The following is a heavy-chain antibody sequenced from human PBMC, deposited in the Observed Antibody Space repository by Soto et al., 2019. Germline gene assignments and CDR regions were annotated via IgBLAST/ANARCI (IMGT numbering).Heavy chain of an antibody. V-gene: IGHV4-34*01. CDR2: INHSGST. J-gene: IGHJ6*03. CDR1: GGSFSGYY. Sequence: QVQLQQWGAGLLKPSETLSLTCAVYGGSFSGYYWSWIRQPPGKGLEWIGEINHSGSTNYNPSLKSRVTISVDTSKYQCSLKLSSVTAADTAVYYCARGRGDIVVVVAATDYYYYMDVWGKGTTVTVSS. D-gene: IGHD2-15*01. CDR3: ARGRGDIVVVVAATDYYYYMDV.